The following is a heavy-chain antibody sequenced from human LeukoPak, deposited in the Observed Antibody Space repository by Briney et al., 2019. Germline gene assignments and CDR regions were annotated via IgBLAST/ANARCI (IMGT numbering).Heavy chain of an antibody. CDR3: ARGHCNNTRCLPGDY. CDR1: GGSISSYY. CDR2: IYTSGST. D-gene: IGHD2-2*01. J-gene: IGHJ4*02. Sequence: ASETLSLTCIVSGGSISSYYWSWIRQPAGKGLEWIGRIYTSGSTNYNPSLKSRVSMSVDTSMNQFSLKLSSVTAADTAVYYCARGHCNNTRCLPGDYWGQGTLVTVSS. V-gene: IGHV4-4*07.